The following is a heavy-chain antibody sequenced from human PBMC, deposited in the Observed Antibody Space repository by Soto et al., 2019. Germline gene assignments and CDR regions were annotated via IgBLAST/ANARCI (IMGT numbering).Heavy chain of an antibody. CDR3: ARDSGYGDPFDY. Sequence: SETLSLTCTVSGGYISPYYWSWIRQPPGKGLEWIGYIFYSGNTNYNPSLRSRVTISVDTSKNQFSLKLSSVTAADTAVYYCARDSGYGDPFDYWGQGTLVTVSS. J-gene: IGHJ4*02. CDR1: GGYISPYY. D-gene: IGHD4-17*01. CDR2: IFYSGNT. V-gene: IGHV4-59*01.